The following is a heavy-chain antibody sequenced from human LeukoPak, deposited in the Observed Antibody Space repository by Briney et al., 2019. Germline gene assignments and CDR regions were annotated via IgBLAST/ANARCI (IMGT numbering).Heavy chain of an antibody. CDR1: GGSISSGSYY. D-gene: IGHD3-10*01. CDR2: IYYSGST. CDR3: ARHIYGGMVRGVIPPHFDY. Sequence: PSQTLSLTCTVSGGSISSGSYYWSWIRQPPGKGLEWIGYIYYSGSTNYNPSLKSRVTISVDTSKNQFSLKLSSVTAADTAVYYCARHIYGGMVRGVIPPHFDYWGQGTLVTVSS. V-gene: IGHV4-61*01. J-gene: IGHJ4*02.